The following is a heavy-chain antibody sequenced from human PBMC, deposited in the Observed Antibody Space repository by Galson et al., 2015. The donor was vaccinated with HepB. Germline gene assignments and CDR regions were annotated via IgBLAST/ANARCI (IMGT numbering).Heavy chain of an antibody. CDR2: XSSTGTXX. J-gene: IGHJ2*01. D-gene: IGHD3-10*01. CDR3: ARVYFGSGSSSAYWYFDL. V-gene: IGHV3-48*02. Sequence: KGLESVSXXSSTGTXXYYXXXAKGRFTIARDNAQNSLYLQMNSLRDEDTAVYYCARVYFGSGSSSAYWYFDLXGRGALVTVSS.